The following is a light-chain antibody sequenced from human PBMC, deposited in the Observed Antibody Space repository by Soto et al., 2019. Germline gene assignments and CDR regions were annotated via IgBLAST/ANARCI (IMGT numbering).Light chain of an antibody. CDR3: SSYTSGSTYV. J-gene: IGLJ1*01. V-gene: IGLV2-18*02. Sequence: QSALTQPPSVSGSPGQTVTISCTGTSSDVSSYNRVSWYQQPPGTAPKLMIYEVSNRPSGVPDRFSGPKFGNTASLTISGRQAKDEADYYFSSYTSGSTYVFGTGTKLTVL. CDR2: EVS. CDR1: SSDVSSYNR.